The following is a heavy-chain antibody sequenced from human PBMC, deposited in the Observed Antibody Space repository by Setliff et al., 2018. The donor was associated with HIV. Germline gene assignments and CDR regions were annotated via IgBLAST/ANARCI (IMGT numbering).Heavy chain of an antibody. J-gene: IGHJ4*01. V-gene: IGHV4-59*11. CDR1: GGSISSHY. CDR3: ARDSHYGDYHY. D-gene: IGHD4-17*01. CDR2: IYYSGTS. Sequence: SCNVSGGSISSHYWSWIRQPPGKGLEWIGYIYYSGTSYYNPSLKSRVTISIDTSKNQFSLKLTAVTAADTAIYYCARDSHYGDYHYWGPGTLVTVSS.